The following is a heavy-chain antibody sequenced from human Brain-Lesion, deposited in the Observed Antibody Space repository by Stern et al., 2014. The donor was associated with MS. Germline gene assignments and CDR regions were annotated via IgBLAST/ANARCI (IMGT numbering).Heavy chain of an antibody. CDR1: GGSISSSTYY. D-gene: IGHD1-26*01. Sequence: QVQLVESGPGLVKPSETLSLTCTVSGGSISSSTYYWAWIRQPPGKGLEWIGNIYYSGFTYYNPSLKSRFTISVDISKNQFSLKLSSVTAADTAIYYCARHDSVPRPSQLYSARDRGPGYFDYWGQGTLVTVSS. CDR3: ARHDSVPRPSQLYSARDRGPGYFDY. J-gene: IGHJ4*02. CDR2: IYYSGFT. V-gene: IGHV4-39*01.